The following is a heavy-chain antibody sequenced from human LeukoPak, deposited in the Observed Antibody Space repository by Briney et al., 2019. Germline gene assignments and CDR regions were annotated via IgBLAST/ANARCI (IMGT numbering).Heavy chain of an antibody. J-gene: IGHJ4*02. D-gene: IGHD2-15*01. CDR2: IHGGGGST. CDR1: GFTFSSYA. V-gene: IGHV3-23*01. Sequence: GGSLRLSCVGSGFTFSSYAMSWVRQAPGKGLEWVSAIHGGGGSTYYADSVKGRFTVSRDNSKNTLYLQMSSLRADDTALYYCAKSPPRCSGGSCYGYWGQGTLVTVSS. CDR3: AKSPPRCSGGSCYGY.